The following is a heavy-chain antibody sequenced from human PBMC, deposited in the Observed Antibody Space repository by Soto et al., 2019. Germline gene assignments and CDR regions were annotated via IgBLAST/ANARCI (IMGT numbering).Heavy chain of an antibody. Sequence: SETLSLTCTVSGGSISSYYWSWIRQPPGKGLEWIGYIYYSGSTNYNPSLKSRVTISVDTSKNQFSLKLSSVTAADTAVYYCARNSRAIHAFDIWGQGTMVTVSS. CDR1: GGSISSYY. J-gene: IGHJ3*02. V-gene: IGHV4-59*08. CDR2: IYYSGST. D-gene: IGHD6-13*01. CDR3: ARNSRAIHAFDI.